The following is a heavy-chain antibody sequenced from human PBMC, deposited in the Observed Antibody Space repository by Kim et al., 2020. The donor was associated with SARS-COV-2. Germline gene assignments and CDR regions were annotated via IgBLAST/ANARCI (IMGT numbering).Heavy chain of an antibody. V-gene: IGHV4-39*01. Sequence: SETLSLTCTVSGGSISSSSYYWGWIRQPPGKGLEWIGSIYYSGSTYYNPSLKSRVTISVDTSKNQFSLKLSSVTAADTAVYYCARQGQGGATYFDYWGQGTLVTVSS. D-gene: IGHD1-26*01. CDR1: GGSISSSSYY. CDR3: ARQGQGGATYFDY. CDR2: IYYSGST. J-gene: IGHJ4*02.